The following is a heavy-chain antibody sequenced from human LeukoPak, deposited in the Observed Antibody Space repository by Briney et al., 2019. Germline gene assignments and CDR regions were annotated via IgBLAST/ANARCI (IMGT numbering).Heavy chain of an antibody. CDR2: IYYSGNT. Sequence: PSETLSLTCTVSGVSISSSNSYWGWIRQPPGKGLEWIGSIYYSGNTYYNASLKSRVTISVDTSKNQFSLKLSSVTAADTAVYYCAAGIGTTGDYWGQGTLVTVSS. J-gene: IGHJ4*02. D-gene: IGHD1-1*01. CDR3: AAGIGTTGDY. CDR1: GVSISSSNSY. V-gene: IGHV4-39*07.